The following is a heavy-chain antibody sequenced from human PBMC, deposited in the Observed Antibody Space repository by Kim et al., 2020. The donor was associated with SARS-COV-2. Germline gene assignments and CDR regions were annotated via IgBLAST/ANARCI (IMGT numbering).Heavy chain of an antibody. D-gene: IGHD2-21*02. J-gene: IGHJ6*02. CDR1: GFTFSSYS. CDR2: ISSSSSYI. V-gene: IGHV3-21*01. CDR3: ARDYWHGCGGDCYPNQIYYYYGMDV. Sequence: GGSLRLSCAASGFTFSSYSMNWVRQAPGKGLEWVSSISSSSSYIYYADSVKGRFTISRDNAKNSLYLQMNSLRAEDTAVYYCARDYWHGCGGDCYPNQIYYYYGMDVWGQGTTVTVSS.